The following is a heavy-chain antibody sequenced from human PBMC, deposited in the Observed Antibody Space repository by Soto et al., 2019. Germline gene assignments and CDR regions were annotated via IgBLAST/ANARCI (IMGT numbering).Heavy chain of an antibody. V-gene: IGHV4-39*02. Sequence: QLQLQESGPGLVKPSETLSLTCIVSGGSISSSSYYWGWIRQPPGKGLEWVSRIYFDGITTNYADSVKGRLTVSRDNAKNTVYLHVNTLRDEDTAVYYCARGGAMGVDYWGQGTLVTVSS. CDR3: ARGGAMGVDY. D-gene: IGHD1-26*01. J-gene: IGHJ4*02. CDR2: IYFDGIT. CDR1: GGSISSSSYY.